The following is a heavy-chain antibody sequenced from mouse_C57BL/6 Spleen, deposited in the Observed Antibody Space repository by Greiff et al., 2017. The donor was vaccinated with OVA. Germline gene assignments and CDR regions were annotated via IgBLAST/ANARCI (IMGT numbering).Heavy chain of an antibody. D-gene: IGHD2-3*01. CDR1: GYTFTSYW. J-gene: IGHJ2*01. CDR2: IDPNSGGT. V-gene: IGHV1-72*01. CDR3: ARIYDGYLDY. Sequence: QVQLKQPGAELVKPGASVKLSCKASGYTFTSYWMHWVKQRPGRGLEWIGRIDPNSGGTKYNEKFKSKATLTVDKPSSTAYLQLSSLTSEDSAVYYCARIYDGYLDYWGQGTTLTVSS.